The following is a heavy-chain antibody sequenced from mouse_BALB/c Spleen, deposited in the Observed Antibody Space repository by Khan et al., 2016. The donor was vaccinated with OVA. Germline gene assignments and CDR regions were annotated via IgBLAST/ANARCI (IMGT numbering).Heavy chain of an antibody. Sequence: QVQLKESGPGLVAPSQSLSITCTVSGFSLSIYSVHWVRQPPGKGLEWLGIMWIGGSTDYNSALKSRLSISKDNSKSQVFLKMNSLQTDDTAMYYCARNRDGGSYWYFDVWGAGTTVTVSS. V-gene: IGHV2-6-4*01. D-gene: IGHD3-3*01. J-gene: IGHJ1*01. CDR3: ARNRDGGSYWYFDV. CDR2: MWIGGST. CDR1: GFSLSIYS.